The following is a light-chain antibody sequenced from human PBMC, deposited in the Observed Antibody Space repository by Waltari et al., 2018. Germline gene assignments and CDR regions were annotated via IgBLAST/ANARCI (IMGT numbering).Light chain of an antibody. CDR1: QSVGSY. V-gene: IGKV3-11*01. CDR2: DAS. Sequence: ELVLTQFPDTLSLSPGDTATLSCRASQSVGSYLAWYQQKPGQPPRLLIYDASNRATGVPARFRGSGSGTEFTLTISSLEAEDFAVYYCQQRSNWTPHTFGQGARLEIK. CDR3: QQRSNWTPHT. J-gene: IGKJ2*01.